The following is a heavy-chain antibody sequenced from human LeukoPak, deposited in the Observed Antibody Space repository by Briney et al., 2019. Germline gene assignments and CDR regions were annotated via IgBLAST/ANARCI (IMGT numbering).Heavy chain of an antibody. V-gene: IGHV4-30-4*08. J-gene: IGHJ3*02. CDR2: IYYSGST. CDR3: AREVPAAISDAFDI. Sequence: SETLSLTCTVSGGSISSSDYYWSWIRQPPGKGLEWIGYIYYSGSTYYNPSLKSRVTISVDTSKNQFSLKLSSVTAADTAVYYCAREVPAAISDAFDIWGQGTMVTVSS. D-gene: IGHD2-2*01. CDR1: GGSISSSDYY.